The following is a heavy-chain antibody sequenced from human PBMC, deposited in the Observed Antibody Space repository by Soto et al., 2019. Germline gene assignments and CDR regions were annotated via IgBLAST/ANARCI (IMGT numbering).Heavy chain of an antibody. CDR1: GGSISSSNW. CDR3: ARLDSYGSTVDY. CDR2: IYHSGST. Sequence: KSSETLSLTCAVSGGSISSSNWWSWVRQPPGKGLEWIGEIYHSGSTNYNPSLKSRVTISVDKSKNQFSLKLSSVTAADTAVYYCARLDSYGSTVDYWGQGTLVTVSS. J-gene: IGHJ4*02. V-gene: IGHV4-4*02. D-gene: IGHD5-18*01.